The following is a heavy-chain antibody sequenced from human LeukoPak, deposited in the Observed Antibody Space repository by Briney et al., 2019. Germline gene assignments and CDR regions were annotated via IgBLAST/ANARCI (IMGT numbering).Heavy chain of an antibody. V-gene: IGHV4-39*01. CDR2: IYYSGYT. J-gene: IGHJ6*02. D-gene: IGHD3-10*01. Sequence: SETLSLTCTVSGGAISSGSYYWGWIRQPPGKGLERIGSIYYSGYTYYIPSLKSRVTISVDTPNNQFSLRLSSVTAADTAVYYCARHYYGSGRTGGMDVWGQGTTVTVSS. CDR3: ARHYYGSGRTGGMDV. CDR1: GGAISSGSYY.